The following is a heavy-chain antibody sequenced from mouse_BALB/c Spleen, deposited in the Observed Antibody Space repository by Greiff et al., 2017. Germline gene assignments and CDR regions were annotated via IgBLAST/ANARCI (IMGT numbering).Heavy chain of an antibody. J-gene: IGHJ4*01. CDR3: AKPQIYDGYSYAMDY. CDR2: IWGGGST. D-gene: IGHD2-3*01. V-gene: IGHV2-6-5*01. CDR1: GFSLTDYG. Sequence: QVQLKESGPGLVAPSQSLSITCTVSGFSLTDYGVSWIRQPPGKGLEWLGVIWGGGSTYYNSALKSRLSISKDNSKSQVFLKMNSLQTDDTAMYYCAKPQIYDGYSYAMDYWGQGTSVTVSS.